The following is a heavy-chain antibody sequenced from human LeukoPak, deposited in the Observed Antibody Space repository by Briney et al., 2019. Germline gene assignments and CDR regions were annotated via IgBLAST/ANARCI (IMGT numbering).Heavy chain of an antibody. D-gene: IGHD3/OR15-3a*01. CDR2: INPSGGST. Sequence: ASVKVSCKASGYTFTSYYRHWVRQAPGQGLEWMGIINPSGGSTSYAQKFQGRVTMTRDTSTSTVYMELSSLRSEDTAVYYCARDASGLVIPFYYFDYWGQGTLVTVSS. CDR3: ARDASGLVIPFYYFDY. V-gene: IGHV1-46*01. CDR1: GYTFTSYY. J-gene: IGHJ4*02.